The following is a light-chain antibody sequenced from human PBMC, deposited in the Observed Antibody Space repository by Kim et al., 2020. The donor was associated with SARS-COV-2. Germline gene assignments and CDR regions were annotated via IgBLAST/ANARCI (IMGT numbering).Light chain of an antibody. Sequence: DIQMTQSPSTLSASVGDRVTITCRASQSISSLLAWYQQKPGKAPKLLIYKASSLESGVPSRFSGSGSGTEFTLTISSLQPDDFATYYCKQYSSYWTFGQGT. CDR2: KAS. CDR3: KQYSSYWT. V-gene: IGKV1-5*03. J-gene: IGKJ1*01. CDR1: QSISSL.